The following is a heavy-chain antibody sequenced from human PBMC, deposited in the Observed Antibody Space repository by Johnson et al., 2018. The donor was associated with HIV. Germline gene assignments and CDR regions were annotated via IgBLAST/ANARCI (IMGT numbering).Heavy chain of an antibody. V-gene: IGHV3-53*01. CDR1: GFTVSNNY. CDR3: ARGFGELRFFDI. J-gene: IGHJ3*02. D-gene: IGHD3-10*01. CDR2: IYSGGST. Sequence: VQLVESGGGLIQPGGSLRLSCAATGFTVSNNYMSWVRQAPGKGLEWVSVIYSGGSTYYVDSVKGRFTISRDNPKNTRYVQMKSLRAEDTAVYYCARGFGELRFFDIWGQGTMFTVSS.